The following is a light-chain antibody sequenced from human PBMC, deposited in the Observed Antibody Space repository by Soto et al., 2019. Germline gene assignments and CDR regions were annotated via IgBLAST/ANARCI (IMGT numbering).Light chain of an antibody. CDR1: QSVSDY. V-gene: IGKV3-11*01. CDR3: QQRSNWPIT. Sequence: EIVLTQSPATLSLSPGERATPSRRASQSVSDYLAWYQQKPGQAPRLLIYDASNRATGIPARFSGTGTGTDFTLTISSLEPEDFAVYYCQQRSNWPITFGEGTRLEIK. CDR2: DAS. J-gene: IGKJ5*01.